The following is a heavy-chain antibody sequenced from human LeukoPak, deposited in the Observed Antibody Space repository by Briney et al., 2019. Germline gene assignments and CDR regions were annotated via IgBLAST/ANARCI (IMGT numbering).Heavy chain of an antibody. D-gene: IGHD2-15*01. CDR1: GGSFSGYY. V-gene: IGHV4-34*01. CDR3: ARGRIVVVVGFDY. CDR2: INHSGRT. J-gene: IGHJ4*02. Sequence: SETLSLTCAVYGGSFSGYYWSWIRQPPGKGLEWIGEINHSGRTNYNPSLKSRVTISVDTSKNQFSLKLSSVTAADTAVYYCARGRIVVVVGFDYWGQGTLVTVSS.